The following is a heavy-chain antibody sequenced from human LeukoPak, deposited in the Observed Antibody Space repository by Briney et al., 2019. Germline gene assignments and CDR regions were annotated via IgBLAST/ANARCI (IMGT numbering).Heavy chain of an antibody. CDR3: ARDPRSYFDY. J-gene: IGHJ4*02. CDR2: ISVRSNYI. Sequence: GSLRLSCAASGYTFSSYSINWVRQAPGKGLEWVSSISVRSNYIYYADSVRGRFSISRDNAKNSLYLQVNSLRAEDTAVYYCARDPRSYFDYWGQGALVTVSS. V-gene: IGHV3-21*01. CDR1: GYTFSSYS.